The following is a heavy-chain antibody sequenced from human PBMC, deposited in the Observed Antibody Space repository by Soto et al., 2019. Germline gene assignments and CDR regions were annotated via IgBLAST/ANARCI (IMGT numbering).Heavy chain of an antibody. D-gene: IGHD3-3*01. V-gene: IGHV2-5*01. Sequence: GSGPTLVNPTQTLTLTCTFSGFSLSTSGVGVGWIRQPPGKALEWLALIYWNDDKRYSPSLKSRLTITKDTSKNQVVLTMTNMDPVDTATYYCAHANITIFGVVIILFDYWGQGTLVTVSS. CDR2: IYWNDDK. CDR3: AHANITIFGVVIILFDY. J-gene: IGHJ4*02. CDR1: GFSLSTSGVG.